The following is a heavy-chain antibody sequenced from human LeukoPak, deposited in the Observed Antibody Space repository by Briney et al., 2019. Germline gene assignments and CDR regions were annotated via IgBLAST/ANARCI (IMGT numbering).Heavy chain of an antibody. J-gene: IGHJ4*02. D-gene: IGHD5/OR15-5a*01. CDR3: ARVAHDLYPYYFDY. Sequence: SETLSLTCAVSGGHFSGYFWTWIRQPPGKGLEWIGEVNHRGISNYHPSLRSRVSISVGTSSNQFSLKLTSVTTADTAVYYCARVAHDLYPYYFDYWGQGTLVTVSS. CDR1: GGHFSGYF. V-gene: IGHV4-34*01. CDR2: VNHRGIS.